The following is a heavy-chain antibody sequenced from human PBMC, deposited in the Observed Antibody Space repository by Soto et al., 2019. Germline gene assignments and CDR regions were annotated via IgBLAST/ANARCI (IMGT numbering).Heavy chain of an antibody. CDR1: GYPFTSYG. CDR2: ISAYNGNT. J-gene: IGHJ4*02. Sequence: QVQLVQSGAEVKKPGASVKVSCKASGYPFTSYGISWVRQAPGQGLDWMGWISAYNGNTKYAQQLQGRVTTTTDTSTSTAYMEMRSLRADNTAVYYCARDSPPVDYWGQGTLVTVSS. V-gene: IGHV1-18*01. CDR3: ARDSPPVDY.